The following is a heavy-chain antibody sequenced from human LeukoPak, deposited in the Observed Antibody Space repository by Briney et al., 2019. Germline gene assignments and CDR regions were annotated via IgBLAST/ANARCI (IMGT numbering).Heavy chain of an antibody. CDR1: GGSISSSSYY. J-gene: IGHJ3*02. CDR3: ASSGDYGYDAFDI. V-gene: IGHV4-39*07. Sequence: PSETLSLTCTVSGGSISSSSYYWGWIRQPPGKGLEWIGSIYYSGSTYYNPSLKSRVTISVDTSKNQFSLKLSSVTAADTAVYYCASSGDYGYDAFDIWGQGTMVTVSS. CDR2: IYYSGST. D-gene: IGHD4-17*01.